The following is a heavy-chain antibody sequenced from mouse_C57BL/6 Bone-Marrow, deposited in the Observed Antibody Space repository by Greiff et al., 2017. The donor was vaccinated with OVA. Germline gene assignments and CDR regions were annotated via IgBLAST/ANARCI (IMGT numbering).Heavy chain of an antibody. CDR2: IDPENGDT. Sequence: EVQLQQSGAELVRPGASVKLSCTASGFNIKDDYMHWVKQRPEQGLEWIGWIDPENGDTEYASKFQGKATITADTSSNTASLQLSSLTSEDTAVYYCTTCITTVYYYAMDYWGQGTSVTVSS. D-gene: IGHD1-1*01. CDR3: TTCITTVYYYAMDY. CDR1: GFNIKDDY. J-gene: IGHJ4*01. V-gene: IGHV14-4*01.